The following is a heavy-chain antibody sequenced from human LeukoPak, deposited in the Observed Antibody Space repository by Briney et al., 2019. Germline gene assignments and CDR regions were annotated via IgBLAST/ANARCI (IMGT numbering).Heavy chain of an antibody. V-gene: IGHV3-7*03. Sequence: GGSLRLSWAASGFTFSSYWMSWVRQAAGKGLEWVANIKKDGSEKYYVDSVKGRFTISRDNAKTSLYLQMNSLRAEDTAVYYCAKVELLWLETQVSGYFDSWGQGTLVTVSS. CDR1: GFTFSSYW. CDR3: AKVELLWLETQVSGYFDS. J-gene: IGHJ4*02. CDR2: IKKDGSEK. D-gene: IGHD3-10*01.